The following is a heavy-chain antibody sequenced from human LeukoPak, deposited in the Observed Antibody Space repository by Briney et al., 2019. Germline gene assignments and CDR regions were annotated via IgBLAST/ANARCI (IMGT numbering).Heavy chain of an antibody. CDR2: IYYSGST. Sequence: SETLSLTFTVSGGSIISYYWSWIRQPPGKGLVWIGYIYYSGSTNYNPSLMSRVTISVDTSKNQFSLKLSSVTAADTAVYYCARGRDGYNFGYWGQGTLVTVSS. V-gene: IGHV4-59*01. J-gene: IGHJ4*02. CDR1: GGSIISYY. CDR3: ARGRDGYNFGY. D-gene: IGHD5-24*01.